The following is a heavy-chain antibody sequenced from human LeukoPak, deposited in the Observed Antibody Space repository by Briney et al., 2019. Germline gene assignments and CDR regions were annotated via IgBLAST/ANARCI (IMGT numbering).Heavy chain of an antibody. J-gene: IGHJ3*01. CDR3: ARPRPAYYYDSMDP. Sequence: ASVKVSCKASGYTFTSYGTSWVRQAPGQGLEWMGWISAYNGNTNYAQKLQGRVTMTTDTSTSTAYMELRSLRSDDTAVYYCARPRPAYYYDSMDPWGQGTMVTVSS. V-gene: IGHV1-18*01. CDR2: ISAYNGNT. CDR1: GYTFTSYG. D-gene: IGHD3-22*01.